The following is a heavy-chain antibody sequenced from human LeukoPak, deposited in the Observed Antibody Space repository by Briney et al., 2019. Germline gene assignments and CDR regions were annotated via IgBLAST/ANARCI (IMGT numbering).Heavy chain of an antibody. D-gene: IGHD6-6*01. CDR1: GFTFSSYA. CDR2: ISYDGSNK. V-gene: IGHV3-30*01. Sequence: GGSLRLSCAASGFTFSSYAMHWVRQAPGKGLEWVAVISYDGSNKYYADSMKGRFTISRDNSKNTLYLQMNSLRAEDTAVYYCARGERIAARPIPVWGQGTLVTVSS. CDR3: ARGERIAARPIPV. J-gene: IGHJ4*02.